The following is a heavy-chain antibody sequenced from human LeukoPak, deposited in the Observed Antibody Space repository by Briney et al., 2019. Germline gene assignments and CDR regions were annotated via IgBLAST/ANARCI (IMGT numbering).Heavy chain of an antibody. V-gene: IGHV3-33*01. CDR1: GFIFSSYG. Sequence: GGSLRLSCAASGFIFSSYGMHWVRQAPGKGLEWVAVIWYDGSNKYYADSVKGRFTISRDNSKNTLYLQMNSLRAEDTAVYYCARDIGPIAVAGTGLGYWGQGTLVTVSS. CDR3: ARDIGPIAVAGTGLGY. D-gene: IGHD6-19*01. J-gene: IGHJ4*02. CDR2: IWYDGSNK.